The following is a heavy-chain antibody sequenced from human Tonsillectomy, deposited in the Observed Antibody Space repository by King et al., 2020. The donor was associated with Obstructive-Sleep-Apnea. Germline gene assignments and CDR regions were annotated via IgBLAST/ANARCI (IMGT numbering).Heavy chain of an antibody. CDR2: IKEDGSEK. D-gene: IGHD2-21*02. Sequence: VQLVESGGGLVQPGGSLRLSCAASGFPLRNYWMSWVRQAPGKGLEWVANIKEDGSEKYYVDSVKGRFTISRDNAKNSLFLQMNSLRAEDTAVYYCAREGISYWCDDCPVDYWGQGSQVTVSS. V-gene: IGHV3-7*01. CDR1: GFPLRNYW. CDR3: AREGISYWCDDCPVDY. J-gene: IGHJ4*02.